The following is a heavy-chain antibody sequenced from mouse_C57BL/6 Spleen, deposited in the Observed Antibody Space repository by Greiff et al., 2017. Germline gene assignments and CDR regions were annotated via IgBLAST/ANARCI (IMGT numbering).Heavy chain of an antibody. CDR1: GFSLTSYA. CDR3: ARNPGDCFDY. J-gene: IGHJ2*01. CDR2: ICTGGGT. D-gene: IGHD3-2*02. V-gene: IGHV2-9-1*01. Sequence: VHLVESGPGLVAPSQSLSITCTVSGFSLTSYAISWVRQPPGKGLEWLGVICTGGGTNYYSALLSSLSISKDNSKSQVFLKMNSLQTDDTASYDCARNPGDCFDYWGQGTTLTVSA.